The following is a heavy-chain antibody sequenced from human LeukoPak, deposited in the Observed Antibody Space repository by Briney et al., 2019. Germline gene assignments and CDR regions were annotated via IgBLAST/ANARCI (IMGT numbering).Heavy chain of an antibody. CDR3: AKWGDYDILTGHYVPDY. CDR1: GFTFTNYA. CDR2: ITGSDGSS. Sequence: PGGSLRLSCVASGFTFTNYAMSWVRQAPGKGLEWVSAITGSDGSSYYADSVKGRFTISRDNSKNTLYLQVNSLRAEDTAVYYCAKWGDYDILTGHYVPDYWGQGTLVTVSS. J-gene: IGHJ4*02. V-gene: IGHV3-23*01. D-gene: IGHD3-9*01.